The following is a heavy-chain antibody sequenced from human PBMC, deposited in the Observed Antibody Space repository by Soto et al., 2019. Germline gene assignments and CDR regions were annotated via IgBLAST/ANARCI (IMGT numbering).Heavy chain of an antibody. V-gene: IGHV1-18*01. J-gene: IGHJ3*01. CDR2: LSAYSGDT. CDR1: GYTFINYG. D-gene: IGHD1-26*01. Sequence: QVQLVQSGAEVKKPGASVRVSCKTSGYTFINYGITWVRQAPGQGLEWMGWLSAYSGDTSSSEKLQDRFTMTTDTSTNTVYMDLRSLTSDDTAVYYCARGRATVGGAEALDVWGQGTMVIVSS. CDR3: ARGRATVGGAEALDV.